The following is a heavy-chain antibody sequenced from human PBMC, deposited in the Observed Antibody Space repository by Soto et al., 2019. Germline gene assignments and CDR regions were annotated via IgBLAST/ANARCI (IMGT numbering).Heavy chain of an antibody. CDR2: ISGSGGST. D-gene: IGHD6-6*01. V-gene: IGHV3-23*01. J-gene: IGHJ4*02. CDR3: AKDSGAGNSYTSSSFDY. Sequence: EVQLLESGGGLVQPGGSLRLSCAASGFTFSSYAMSWVRQAPGKGLEWVSAISGSGGSTYYADSVKGRFTISRDNSKNTLYLPMNSLRAGDTALYYCAKDSGAGNSYTSSSFDYWGQGTLVTVSS. CDR1: GFTFSSYA.